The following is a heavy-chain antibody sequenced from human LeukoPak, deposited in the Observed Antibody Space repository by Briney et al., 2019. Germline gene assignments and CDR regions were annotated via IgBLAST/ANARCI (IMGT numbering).Heavy chain of an antibody. D-gene: IGHD6-19*01. CDR2: ISGDGGST. V-gene: IGHV3-43*02. CDR1: GFTFDDYA. Sequence: GGSLRLSCAASGFTFDDYAMHWVRHAPGKGLEWVSLISGDGGSTYYADSVKGRFTISRDNSKNSLYLQMNSLRTEDTALYYCAKTSSGWATLAPWGQGTLVTVSS. CDR3: AKTSSGWATLAP. J-gene: IGHJ5*02.